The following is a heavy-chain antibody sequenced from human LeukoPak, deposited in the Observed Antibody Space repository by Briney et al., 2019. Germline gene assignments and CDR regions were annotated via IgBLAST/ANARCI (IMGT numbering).Heavy chain of an antibody. D-gene: IGHD3-22*01. CDR3: ARGLRYYYDSRGYYDPYFDY. Sequence: SETLSLTCAVYGGSFSGYYWSWIRQPPGKGLEWIGEINHSGSTNYNPSLKSRVTISVDTSKNQFSLKLSSVTAADAAVYYCARGLRYYYDSRGYYDPYFDYWVQGTLVTVSS. V-gene: IGHV4-34*01. CDR1: GGSFSGYY. J-gene: IGHJ4*02. CDR2: INHSGST.